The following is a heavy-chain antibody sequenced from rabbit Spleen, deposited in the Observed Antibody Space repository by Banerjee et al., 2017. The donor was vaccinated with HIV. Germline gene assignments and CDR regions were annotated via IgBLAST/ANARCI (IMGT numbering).Heavy chain of an antibody. J-gene: IGHJ4*01. Sequence: QELVESGGGLVQPGGSLKLSCKASRFDFSTYSMSWVRQYPGKGLEWIGYIVPIFGVTYYAYWLNGRFTNSIHNAHNTLYLQLNSLTSSDTASYFCVSEAVYGGYGYGNLWGPSSSSPS. D-gene: IGHD6-1*01. V-gene: IGHV1S7*01. CDR2: IVPIFGVT. CDR3: VSEAVYGGYGYGNL. CDR1: RFDFSTYS.